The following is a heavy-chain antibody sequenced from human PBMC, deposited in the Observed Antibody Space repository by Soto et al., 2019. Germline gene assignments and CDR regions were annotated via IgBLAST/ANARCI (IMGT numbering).Heavy chain of an antibody. J-gene: IGHJ4*02. V-gene: IGHV1-2*04. CDR2: INPNSGGT. Sequence: QVQLVQSGAEVKKPGASVKVSCKASGYTFTGYYMHWVRQAPGQGLEWMGWINPNSGGTNYAQKFQGWVTMTRDTSISTADMELRRLRSDDTAVYYCAREASYSSGWYSFDYWGQGTLVTVSS. D-gene: IGHD6-19*01. CDR3: AREASYSSGWYSFDY. CDR1: GYTFTGYY.